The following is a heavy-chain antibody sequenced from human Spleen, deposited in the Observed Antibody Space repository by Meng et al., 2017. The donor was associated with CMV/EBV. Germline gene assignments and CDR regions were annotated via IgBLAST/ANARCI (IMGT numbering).Heavy chain of an antibody. Sequence: YGGSFSGYYWSWIRQPPGKGLEWIGEINHSGSTNYNPSLKSRVTISVDTSKNQFSLKLSSVTAADTAVYYCASSLDKYSYGWGWFDPWGQGTLVTVSS. CDR3: ASSLDKYSYGWGWFDP. D-gene: IGHD5-18*01. J-gene: IGHJ5*02. CDR2: INHSGST. V-gene: IGHV4-34*09. CDR1: GGSFSGYY.